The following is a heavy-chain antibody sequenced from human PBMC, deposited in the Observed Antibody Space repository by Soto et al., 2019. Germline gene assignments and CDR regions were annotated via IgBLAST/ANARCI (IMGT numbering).Heavy chain of an antibody. D-gene: IGHD3-3*01. J-gene: IGHJ3*02. CDR2: IIPIFGTA. V-gene: IGHV1-69*01. CDR1: GGTFSSYA. CDR3: ARGGAIFGVFIPIIPDAFDI. Sequence: QVQLVQSGAEVKKPGSSVKVSCKASGGTFSSYAISWVRQAPGQGLEWMGGIIPIFGTANYAQKFQGRVTITADESTSTAYMELSSLRSEDTAVYYCARGGAIFGVFIPIIPDAFDIWGQGTMVTVSS.